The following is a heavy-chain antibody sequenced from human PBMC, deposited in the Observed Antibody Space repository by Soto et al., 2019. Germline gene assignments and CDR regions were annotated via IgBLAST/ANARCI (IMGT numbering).Heavy chain of an antibody. CDR3: AKYSPLDRDGYNPGAFEI. V-gene: IGHV3-30*18. CDR1: GFTFSSYG. CDR2: ISYDGSNK. D-gene: IGHD5-12*01. Sequence: GGSLRLSCAASGFTFSSYGMHWVRQAPGKGLEWVAVISYDGSNKYYADSVKGRFTISRDNSKNTLYLQMNSLRAEDTAVYYCAKYSPLDRDGYNPGAFEIWGQGTMVTVSS. J-gene: IGHJ3*02.